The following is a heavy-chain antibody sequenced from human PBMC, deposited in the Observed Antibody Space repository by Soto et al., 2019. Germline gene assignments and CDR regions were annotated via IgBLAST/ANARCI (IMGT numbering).Heavy chain of an antibody. CDR1: GFTFSNYL. Sequence: GGSLRLSCAASGFTFSNYLMSWVRQAPGKGLEWVANIKQDGIEKYYVDSVKGRFTLSRDNAKNSLQLQMNSLTAEDTAIYFCARVAYSNGWIFACWGPGTMVTV. J-gene: IGHJ4*01. V-gene: IGHV3-7*01. CDR3: ARVAYSNGWIFAC. D-gene: IGHD4-4*01. CDR2: IKQDGIEK.